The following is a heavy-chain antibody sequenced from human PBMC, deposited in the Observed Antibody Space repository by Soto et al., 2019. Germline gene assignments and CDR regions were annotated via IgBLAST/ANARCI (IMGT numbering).Heavy chain of an antibody. CDR1: GLSLSNGKLG. CDR3: ALIKDCSRTDCYLASFDP. J-gene: IGHJ5*02. V-gene: IGHV2-26*01. D-gene: IGHD2-2*01. CDR2: IFSSDDK. Sequence: QVTLKESGPVLVKPTETLTLTCTVSGLSLSNGKLGVSWIRQPPGKALEWLAHIFSSDDKSYSTSLRSRLSISRDTSRSQVVLTMTNLDPMDSATYYCALIKDCSRTDCYLASFDPCCPRALVTVSS.